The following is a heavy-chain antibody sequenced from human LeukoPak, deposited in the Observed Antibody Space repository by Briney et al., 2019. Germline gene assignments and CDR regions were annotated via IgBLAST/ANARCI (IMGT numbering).Heavy chain of an antibody. Sequence: PGGSLRLSCAASGFTFSSYAVSWVRQAPGKGLEWVSAISGSGGSTYYADSVKGRFTIPRDNSKNTLYLQMNSLRAEDTAVYYCAKDKEKRRYDFWSGPTTYYFDYWGQGTLVTVSS. CDR2: ISGSGGST. CDR3: AKDKEKRRYDFWSGPTTYYFDY. D-gene: IGHD3-3*01. V-gene: IGHV3-23*01. CDR1: GFTFSSYA. J-gene: IGHJ4*02.